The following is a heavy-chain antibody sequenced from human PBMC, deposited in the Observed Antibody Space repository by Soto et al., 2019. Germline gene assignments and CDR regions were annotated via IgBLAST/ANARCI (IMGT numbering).Heavy chain of an antibody. CDR2: INPSGGST. D-gene: IGHD3-3*01. J-gene: IGHJ4*02. CDR3: AGSPPYYDFWSGYYTGTFDY. CDR1: GYTFTSYY. V-gene: IGHV1-46*01. Sequence: ASVKVSCKASGYTFTSYYMHWVRQAPGQGLEWMGIINPSGGSTSYAQKFQGRVTMTRDTSTGTVYMELSSLRSEDTAVYYCAGSPPYYDFWSGYYTGTFDYWGQGTLVTVSS.